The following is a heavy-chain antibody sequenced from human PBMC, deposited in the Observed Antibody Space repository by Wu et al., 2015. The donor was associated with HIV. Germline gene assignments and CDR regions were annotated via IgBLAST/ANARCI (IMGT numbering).Heavy chain of an antibody. J-gene: IGHJ4*02. V-gene: IGHV1-69*12. Sequence: QVQLVQSGAEMKKPGSSMKVSCKASGGIFSNFGVSWLRQAPGQGPEWIGGIIPMFKTPNYARDFRGRATITADESTSSVYLELRGLRFGDTAVYYCARRELPYYFHYWGQGTLVTVSS. CDR1: GGIFSNFG. D-gene: IGHD3-10*01. CDR3: ARRELPYYFHY. CDR2: IIPMFKTP.